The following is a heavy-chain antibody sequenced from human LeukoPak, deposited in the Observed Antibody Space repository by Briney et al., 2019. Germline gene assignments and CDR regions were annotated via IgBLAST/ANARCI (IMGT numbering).Heavy chain of an antibody. V-gene: IGHV3-74*01. CDR3: ARSSGWYG. CDR1: GITFSSYW. CDR2: ISSDGSST. J-gene: IGHJ4*02. D-gene: IGHD6-19*01. Sequence: GGSLRLSCAASGITFSSYWMHWVRQAPGKGLVWVSRISSDGSSTSYADSVKGRFTISRDNAKNTLYLQMNSLRAEDTAVYYCARSSGWYGWGQGTLVTVSS.